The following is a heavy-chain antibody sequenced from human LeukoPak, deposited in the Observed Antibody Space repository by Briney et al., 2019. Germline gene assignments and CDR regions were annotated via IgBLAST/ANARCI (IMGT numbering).Heavy chain of an antibody. V-gene: IGHV3-15*01. J-gene: IGHJ4*02. Sequence: GGSLRLSCAASGFTFSNAWMSWVRQAPGKGLEWVGRIKSKTDGGTTDYAAPVKGRFTISRDDSKNTLYLQINSLKTEDTAMYYCTTIAAAGQVDYWGQGTLVTVSS. CDR1: GFTFSNAW. D-gene: IGHD6-13*01. CDR2: IKSKTDGGTT. CDR3: TTIAAAGQVDY.